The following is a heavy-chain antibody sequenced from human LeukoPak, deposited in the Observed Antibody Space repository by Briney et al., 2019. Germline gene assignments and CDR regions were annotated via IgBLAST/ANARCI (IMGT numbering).Heavy chain of an antibody. CDR2: ISFDGTHD. CDR3: ARARATVTRISSFDI. V-gene: IGHV3-30*04. Sequence: PGTSRRLSCAASGFTFSSYAIHWVRQAPGKGLEWVAVISFDGTHDFYADSVKGRFTISRDNSKNTLYLQMNSLRADDTAVYYCARARATVTRISSFDIWGQGTMVTVSS. CDR1: GFTFSSYA. D-gene: IGHD4-17*01. J-gene: IGHJ3*02.